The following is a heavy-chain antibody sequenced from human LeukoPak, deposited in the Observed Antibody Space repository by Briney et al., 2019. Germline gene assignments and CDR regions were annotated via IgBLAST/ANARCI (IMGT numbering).Heavy chain of an antibody. V-gene: IGHV3-30*02. CDR1: GFTFSRYG. CDR3: AKGIWFGEFGDGVA. Sequence: GGSLRLSCAASGFTFSRYGMHWVRQAPGKGLEWVAFIPYDGSNKYYADSVKGRFTISRDNSKNTLYLQMNSLRAEDTAVYYCAKGIWFGEFGDGVAWGQGTLVTVSS. D-gene: IGHD3-10*01. CDR2: IPYDGSNK. J-gene: IGHJ4*02.